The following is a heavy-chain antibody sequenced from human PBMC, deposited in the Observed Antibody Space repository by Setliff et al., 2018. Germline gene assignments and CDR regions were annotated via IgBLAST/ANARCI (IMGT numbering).Heavy chain of an antibody. D-gene: IGHD1-1*01. CDR1: GVSVSRHY. Sequence: SETLSLPCIVSGVSVSRHYWSWIRQPPGKTLEWIGYIYTGGSTTYNPSLKSRVTLSLDTSKNHLSLNPTSVTAADTAVYYCARDVWGAGTGWFDPWGLGILVTVSS. V-gene: IGHV4-4*08. CDR2: IYTGGST. J-gene: IGHJ5*02. CDR3: ARDVWGAGTGWFDP.